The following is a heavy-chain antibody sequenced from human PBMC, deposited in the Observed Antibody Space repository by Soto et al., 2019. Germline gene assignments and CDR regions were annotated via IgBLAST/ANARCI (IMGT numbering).Heavy chain of an antibody. CDR1: GYTFTNYW. J-gene: IGHJ6*02. CDR2: IYPGDSDT. V-gene: IGHV5-51*01. Sequence: GEPLKISCKGSGYTFTNYWIGRVRQMPGKGPEWMGIIYPGDSDTKYNPSFKGQVTISADKSITTTYLQWSSLKALDTAIDYCAASIFYYVMDVCGQGTTVTVSS. CDR3: AASIFYYVMDV.